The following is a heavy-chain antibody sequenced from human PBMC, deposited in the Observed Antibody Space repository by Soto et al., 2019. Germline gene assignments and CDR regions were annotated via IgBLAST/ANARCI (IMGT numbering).Heavy chain of an antibody. CDR3: ARERGSATMVRGVIGSYYYGMDV. CDR1: GGSISSYY. J-gene: IGHJ6*02. Sequence: SETLSLTCTVSGGSISSYYWSWIRQPAGKGLEWIGRIYTSGSTNYNPSLKSRVTMSVDTSKNQFSLKLSSVTAADTAVYYCARERGSATMVRGVIGSYYYGMDVWGQGTTVTVSS. CDR2: IYTSGST. V-gene: IGHV4-4*07. D-gene: IGHD3-10*01.